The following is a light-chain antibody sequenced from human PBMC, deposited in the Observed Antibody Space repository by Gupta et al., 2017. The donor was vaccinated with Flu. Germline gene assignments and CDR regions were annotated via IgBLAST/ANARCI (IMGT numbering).Light chain of an antibody. CDR3: QQRHSWPIT. CDR1: QTVSNY. J-gene: IGKJ5*01. CDR2: DAS. Sequence: PTTLSLSPGERATLSCRASQTVSNYLAWYQQKPGQAPRLLSYDASNRATGIPGRFSGSGSGTDFTLTISSLEPEDFAVYYCQQRHSWPITFGQGTRLEIK. V-gene: IGKV3-11*01.